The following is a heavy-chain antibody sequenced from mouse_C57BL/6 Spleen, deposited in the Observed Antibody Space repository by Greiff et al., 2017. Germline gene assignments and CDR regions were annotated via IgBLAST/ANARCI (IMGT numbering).Heavy chain of an antibody. CDR2: IYPGNSDT. J-gene: IGHJ1*03. CDR3: TVPLYYGSSYGYFDV. V-gene: IGHV1-5*01. Sequence: VQLQQSGTVLARPGASVKMSCKTSGYTFTSYWMHWVKQRPGQGLEWIGAIYPGNSDTSYNQKFKGKAKLTAVTSSNTAYLQLSSLTSEDTAVYYCTVPLYYGSSYGYFDVWGTGTTVTVSS. D-gene: IGHD1-1*01. CDR1: GYTFTSYW.